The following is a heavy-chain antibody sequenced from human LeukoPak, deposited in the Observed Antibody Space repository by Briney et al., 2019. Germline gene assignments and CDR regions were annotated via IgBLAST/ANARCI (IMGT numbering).Heavy chain of an antibody. CDR1: GFTFSSYG. D-gene: IGHD6-6*01. CDR2: ISYDGSNK. J-gene: IGHJ4*02. V-gene: IGHV3-30*03. CDR3: ARFQAYYSSSSGSFDY. Sequence: GGSLRLSCAASGFTFSSYGMHWVRQAPGKGLEWVAVISYDGSNKYYADSVKGRFTISRDNSKNTLYLQMNSLRAEDTAVYYCARFQAYYSSSSGSFDYWGQGTLVTVSS.